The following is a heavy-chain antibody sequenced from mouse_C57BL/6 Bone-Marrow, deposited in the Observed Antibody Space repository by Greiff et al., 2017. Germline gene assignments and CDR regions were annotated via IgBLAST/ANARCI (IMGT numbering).Heavy chain of an antibody. J-gene: IGHJ3*01. CDR2: IYPRSGNT. CDR1: GYTFTSYG. D-gene: IGHD1-1*02. CDR3: ARSGWLRAY. Sequence: VQLQQSGAELARPGASVKLSCKASGYTFTSYGISWVKQRTGQGLEWIGEIYPRSGNTYYNEKFKGKATLTADKSSSTAYMELRSLTSEDSAVYFCARSGWLRAYWGQGTLVTVSA. V-gene: IGHV1-81*01.